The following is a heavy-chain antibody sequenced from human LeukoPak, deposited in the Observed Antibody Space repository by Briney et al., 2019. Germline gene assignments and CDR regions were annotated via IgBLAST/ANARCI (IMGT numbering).Heavy chain of an antibody. J-gene: IGHJ5*02. CDR1: GGSISSGSYY. D-gene: IGHD5-18*01. V-gene: IGHV4-61*02. CDR3: ARDSPVDTAMVDP. Sequence: SETLSLTCTVSGGSISSGSYYWSWIRQPAGKGLEWIGRIYTSGSTNYNPSLKSRVTISVDTSKNQFSLKLSSVTAADTAVYYCARDSPVDTAMVDPWGQGTLVTVSS. CDR2: IYTSGST.